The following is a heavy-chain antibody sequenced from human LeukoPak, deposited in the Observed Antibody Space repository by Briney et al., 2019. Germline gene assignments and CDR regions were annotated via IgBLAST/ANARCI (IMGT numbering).Heavy chain of an antibody. V-gene: IGHV4-59*12. CDR1: GGSISSYY. Sequence: SETLSLTCTASGGSISSYYWSWIRQPPGKGLEWIGYIYYSGSTNYNPSLKSRVTISVDTSKNQFSLKLSSVTAADTAVYYCATRKYLLTRVPSRGRHAFDIWGQGTMVTVSS. J-gene: IGHJ3*02. CDR2: IYYSGST. CDR3: ATRKYLLTRVPSRGRHAFDI. D-gene: IGHD6-19*01.